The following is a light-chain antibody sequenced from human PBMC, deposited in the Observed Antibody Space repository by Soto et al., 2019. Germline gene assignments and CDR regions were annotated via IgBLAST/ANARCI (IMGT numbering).Light chain of an antibody. CDR1: QSVSSW. Sequence: DIQMTQSPSTLSASVGDRVTITCRASQSVSSWLAWYQQKPGKVPKLLIYKASTLESGVPSRFSGSGSGTQFTLTISSLQPDDFATYYYQQYNPNPLTFGGGTKVEIK. V-gene: IGKV1-5*03. CDR2: KAS. J-gene: IGKJ4*01. CDR3: QQYNPNPLT.